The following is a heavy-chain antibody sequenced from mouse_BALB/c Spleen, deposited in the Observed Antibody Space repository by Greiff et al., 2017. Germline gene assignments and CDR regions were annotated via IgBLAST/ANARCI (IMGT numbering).Heavy chain of an antibody. CDR3: AGGSDDCYFFDY. CDR2: IDPYYGGT. D-gene: IGHD2-3*01. Sequence: VQLQQSGPELEKPGASVKISCKASGYSFTGYNMNWVKQSNGKSLEWIGNIDPYYGGTSYNQKFKGKATLTVDKSSSTAYMQLKSLTSEDSAVDDCAGGSDDCYFFDYWGQGTTLTGSS. V-gene: IGHV1-39*01. J-gene: IGHJ2*01. CDR1: GYSFTGYN.